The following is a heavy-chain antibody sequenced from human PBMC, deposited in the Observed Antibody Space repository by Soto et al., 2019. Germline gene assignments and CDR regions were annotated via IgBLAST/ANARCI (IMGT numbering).Heavy chain of an antibody. Sequence: QVHLQQWGAGLLKPSETLSLTCAVYGESLSGYFWSWIRQAPGQGVEWIGEINHSGNTNYNPSLKSRVTMSVDTFKKQFSLKLSSVTAADTAVYYCARLGGNYDFWSGYHYYYAMDVWGQGTAVTVSS. D-gene: IGHD3-3*01. CDR1: GESLSGYF. J-gene: IGHJ6*01. CDR2: INHSGNT. CDR3: ARLGGNYDFWSGYHYYYAMDV. V-gene: IGHV4-34*01.